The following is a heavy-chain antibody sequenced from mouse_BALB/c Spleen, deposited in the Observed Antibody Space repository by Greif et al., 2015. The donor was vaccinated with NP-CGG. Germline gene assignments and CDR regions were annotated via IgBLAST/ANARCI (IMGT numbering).Heavy chain of an antibody. CDR2: IDPSDSYT. J-gene: IGHJ2*01. CDR1: GYTFTSYW. V-gene: IGHV1-69*02. D-gene: IGHD1-1*01. Sequence: QVQLQQSGAELVKPGASVKLSCKASGYTFTSYWMHWVKQRPGQGLEWIGEIDPSDSYTNYNQKFKGKATLTVDKSSSTAYMQLSSLTSEDSAVYYCARNYGSLYYFDYWGQGTTLTVSS. CDR3: ARNYGSLYYFDY.